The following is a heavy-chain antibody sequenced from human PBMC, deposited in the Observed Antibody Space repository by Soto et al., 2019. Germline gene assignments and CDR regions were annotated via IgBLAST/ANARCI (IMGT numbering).Heavy chain of an antibody. CDR2: ISYDGSNK. Sequence: GGSLRLSCAASGFTFSSYAMHWVRQAPGKGLEWVAVISYDGSNKYYADSVKGRFTISRENSKNTLYLQMNSLRAEDTAVYYSARTYIRNGTTGGMDVWGQGTTVTVSS. CDR3: ARTYIRNGTTGGMDV. V-gene: IGHV3-30-3*01. J-gene: IGHJ6*02. D-gene: IGHD1-1*01. CDR1: GFTFSSYA.